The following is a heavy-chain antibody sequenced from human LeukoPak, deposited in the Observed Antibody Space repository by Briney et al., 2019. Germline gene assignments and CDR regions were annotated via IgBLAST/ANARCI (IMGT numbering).Heavy chain of an antibody. V-gene: IGHV4-39*01. CDR2: IYYSGST. D-gene: IGHD4-17*01. Sequence: SETLSLTCTVSGDSISNYYWGWIRQPPGKGLEWIGSIYYSGSTYYNPSLKSRVTISVDSSKNQCSLKLSSVTAADTAVYYCARHGTVTHRFDYWGQGTLVTVSS. J-gene: IGHJ4*02. CDR3: ARHGTVTHRFDY. CDR1: GDSISNYY.